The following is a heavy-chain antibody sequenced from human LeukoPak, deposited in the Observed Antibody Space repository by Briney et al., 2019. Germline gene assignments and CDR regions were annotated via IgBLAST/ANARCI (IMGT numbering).Heavy chain of an antibody. CDR3: ARGAQLWDH. CDR1: GGSFSGYY. J-gene: IGHJ4*02. V-gene: IGHV4-34*01. Sequence: PSETLSLTCAVYGGSFSGYYWSWIRQPPGKGLEWIGEINHSGSTNYNPSLKSRVTISVDTSKNQFSLKLGSVTAADTAVYYCARGAQLWDHWGQGTLVTVSS. CDR2: INHSGST. D-gene: IGHD5-18*01.